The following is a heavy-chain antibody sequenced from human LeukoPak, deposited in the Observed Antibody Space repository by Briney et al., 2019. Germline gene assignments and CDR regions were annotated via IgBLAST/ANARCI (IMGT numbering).Heavy chain of an antibody. CDR1: GFTFSSYW. CDR3: AIPPLSGTGSSRPLAGVDA. V-gene: IGHV3-21*05. D-gene: IGHD3-10*01. Sequence: GGSLRLSCAASGFTFSSYWMSWVRQAPGKGLEWVSYIGSITDEITHYAESVKGRFTISRDNAKNSLYLQMNSLRAEDTAVYYCAIPPLSGTGSSRPLAGVDAWGQGTTVTVSS. J-gene: IGHJ6*02. CDR2: IGSITDEI.